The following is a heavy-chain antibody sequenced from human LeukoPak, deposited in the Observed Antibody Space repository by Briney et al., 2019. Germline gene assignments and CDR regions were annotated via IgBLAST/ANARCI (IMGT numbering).Heavy chain of an antibody. CDR3: ARGYSSSWYLNWFDP. V-gene: IGHV4-38-2*02. D-gene: IGHD6-13*01. J-gene: IGHJ5*02. CDR1: GYFISSGYY. CDR2: IHHSGST. Sequence: SETLSLTCTVSGYFISSGYYWGWIRQPPGKGLQWIGSIHHSGSTYYNPSLKSQVTISVDTSKNQFSLKLTSVTAADTAVYYCARGYSSSWYLNWFDPWGQGTLVTVSS.